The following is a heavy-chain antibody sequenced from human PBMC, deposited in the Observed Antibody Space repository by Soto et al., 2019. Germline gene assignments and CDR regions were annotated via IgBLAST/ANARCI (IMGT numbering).Heavy chain of an antibody. CDR2: INPNSGGT. Sequence: EASVKVSCKASGYTFTGYYMHWVRQAPGQGLEWMGWINPNSGGTNYAQKFQGWVTMTRDTSISTAYMELSRLRSDDTAVYYCARGDYSNYWYGMDVWGQGTTVTVSS. J-gene: IGHJ6*02. CDR1: GYTFTGYY. D-gene: IGHD4-4*01. V-gene: IGHV1-2*04. CDR3: ARGDYSNYWYGMDV.